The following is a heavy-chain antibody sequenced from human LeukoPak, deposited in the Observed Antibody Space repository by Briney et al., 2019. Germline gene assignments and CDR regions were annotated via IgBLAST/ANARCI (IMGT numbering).Heavy chain of an antibody. V-gene: IGHV4-39*01. CDR2: FYYNRDT. J-gene: IGHJ4*02. CDR1: GDSLSSSFNY. Sequence: SETLSLTCTVSGDSLSSSFNYWGWIRQPPGKGLEWIGSFYYNRDTYYNPSPKRRVTISVDTSKNQFSLKLTSVTAADTAVYYCARRAPPDYWGQGTLVTVSS. CDR3: ARRAPPDY.